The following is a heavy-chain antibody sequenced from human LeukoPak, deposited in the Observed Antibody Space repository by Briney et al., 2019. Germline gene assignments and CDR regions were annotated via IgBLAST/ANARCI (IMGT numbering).Heavy chain of an antibody. V-gene: IGHV3-30*02. CDR1: GFTFSSYV. CDR3: AKGKEDYYYDSSGYYYLDH. D-gene: IGHD3-22*01. CDR2: IRYDGGDK. Sequence: GGSLRLSYAASGFTFSSYVMHWVRQAPGKGLEWVAYIRYDGGDKYYADSVKGRFTISSDNPKNTLYLQMSSLRAEDTAVYHCAKGKEDYYYDSSGYYYLDHWGQGTLVTVSS. J-gene: IGHJ4*02.